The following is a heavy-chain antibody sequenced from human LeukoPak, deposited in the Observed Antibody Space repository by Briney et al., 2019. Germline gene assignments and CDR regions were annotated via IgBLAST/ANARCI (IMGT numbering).Heavy chain of an antibody. Sequence: GGSLRLSCTVSGFTFNNYAMNWVRQAPGKGLEWVSIISGGGGSTSYADSVRGRFTISRDSSKNTLYLQMHSLRAEDTAVYYCVRDRHFFASRTYGIDYWGQGTLVTVSS. CDR2: ISGGGGST. CDR3: VRDRHFFASRTYGIDY. CDR1: GFTFNNYA. V-gene: IGHV3-23*01. D-gene: IGHD2/OR15-2a*01. J-gene: IGHJ4*02.